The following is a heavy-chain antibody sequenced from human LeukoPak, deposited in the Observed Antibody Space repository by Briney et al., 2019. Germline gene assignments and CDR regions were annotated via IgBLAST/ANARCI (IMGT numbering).Heavy chain of an antibody. CDR1: GFTFSRYA. Sequence: GGSLRLSCAASGFTFSRYAMTWVRQGPGKGLEWVSTISTTGGSTYYADSVKGRLTISRDNSKNTLYLQMNSLRAEDTAIYSCAKDSGTYYIAFDYWGQGTLVTVSS. J-gene: IGHJ4*02. CDR3: AKDSGTYYIAFDY. CDR2: ISTTGGST. D-gene: IGHD1-26*01. V-gene: IGHV3-23*01.